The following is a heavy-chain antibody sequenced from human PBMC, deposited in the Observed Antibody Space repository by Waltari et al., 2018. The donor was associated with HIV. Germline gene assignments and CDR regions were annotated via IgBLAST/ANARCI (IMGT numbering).Heavy chain of an antibody. CDR2: GIRYFGTA. D-gene: IGHD3-10*01. V-gene: IGHV1-69*01. Sequence: QVQLVQSGAEVKKPGSSVKVSCKASGGTFSSSAISWVRQAPGHGLEWMGGGIRYFGTANYAQKCQGTGTITAGESTSTACMELSSLRSEDTAVYYWATPPPSTMVRGVADYGMDVWGQGTTVTVSS. CDR1: GGTFSSSA. J-gene: IGHJ6*02. CDR3: ATPPPSTMVRGVADYGMDV.